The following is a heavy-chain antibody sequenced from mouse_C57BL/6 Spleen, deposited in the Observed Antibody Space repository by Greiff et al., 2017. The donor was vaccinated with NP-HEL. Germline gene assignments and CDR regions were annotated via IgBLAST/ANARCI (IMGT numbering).Heavy chain of an antibody. Sequence: VQLQQSGPGLVQPSQSLSITCTVSGFSLTSYGVHWVRQSPGKGLEWLGVIWRGGSTDYNAAFMSRLSITKDNSKSQVFFKMNSLQADDTAIYYCAKKGTVVDWYFDVWGTGTTVTVSS. V-gene: IGHV2-5*01. J-gene: IGHJ1*03. D-gene: IGHD1-1*01. CDR1: GFSLTSYG. CDR3: AKKGTVVDWYFDV. CDR2: IWRGGST.